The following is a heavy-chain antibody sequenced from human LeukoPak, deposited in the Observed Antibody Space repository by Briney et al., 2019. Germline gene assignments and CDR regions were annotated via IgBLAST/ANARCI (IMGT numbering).Heavy chain of an antibody. CDR3: ARDPRVDCSSTSCPLGMDV. CDR1: GYTFTGYY. J-gene: IGHJ6*02. V-gene: IGHV1-2*02. D-gene: IGHD2-2*01. Sequence: RASVKVSCKASGYTFTGYYMHWVRQAPGQGLEWMGWINPNSGGTNYAQKFQGRVTMTRDTSISTAYMELSRLRSDDTAVYYCARDPRVDCSSTSCPLGMDVWGQGTTVTVSS. CDR2: INPNSGGT.